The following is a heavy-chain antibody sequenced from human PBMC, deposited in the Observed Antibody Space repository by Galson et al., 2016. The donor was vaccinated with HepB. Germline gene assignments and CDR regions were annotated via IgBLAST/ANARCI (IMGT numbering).Heavy chain of an antibody. Sequence: SVKVSCKASGGTFSSYAINWVRQAPGQGLEWMGGIIPIFGTANYAQKFQGRVTITADKSTSTAYMELSSLRSEDTAVYYCAKGVSGSYFPFDYWGQGTLVTGSS. CDR1: GGTFSSYA. V-gene: IGHV1-69*06. J-gene: IGHJ4*02. CDR3: AKGVSGSYFPFDY. D-gene: IGHD1-26*01. CDR2: IIPIFGTA.